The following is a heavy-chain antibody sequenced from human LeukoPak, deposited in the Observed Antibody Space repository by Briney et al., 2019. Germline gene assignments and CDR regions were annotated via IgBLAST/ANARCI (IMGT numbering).Heavy chain of an antibody. V-gene: IGHV4-39*07. D-gene: IGHD3-10*01. CDR2: VYHSGNT. J-gene: IGHJ3*02. Sequence: PSETLSLTCTVSDGSISSSSYYWGWIRQPPGKGLEWIGSVYHSGNTYYNPSLKSRVSISLDTSKNQFSLKLSSVTAADTAVYFCARGVQGIIGGYAFDIWGQGTMVTVSS. CDR3: ARGVQGIIGGYAFDI. CDR1: DGSISSSSYY.